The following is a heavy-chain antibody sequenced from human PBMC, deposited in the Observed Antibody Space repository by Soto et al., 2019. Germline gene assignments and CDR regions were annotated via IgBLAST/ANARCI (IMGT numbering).Heavy chain of an antibody. CDR2: IYPGDSDT. CDR3: ARHNHIAAAGTYYYGMDV. J-gene: IGHJ6*02. CDR1: GYSFTSYW. V-gene: IGHV5-51*01. D-gene: IGHD6-13*01. Sequence: GESLKISCKGSGYSFTSYWIGWVRQMPGKGLEWMGIIYPGDSDTRYSPSFQGQVTISADKSISTAYLQWSSLKASDTAMYYCARHNHIAAAGTYYYGMDVWGQGTTVTVSS.